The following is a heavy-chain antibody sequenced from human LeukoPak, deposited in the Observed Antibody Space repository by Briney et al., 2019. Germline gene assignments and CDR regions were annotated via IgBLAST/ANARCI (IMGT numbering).Heavy chain of an antibody. Sequence: PGRSLRLSCAASGFTFSSYAMHWVRQAPGKGLEWVAVISYDGSNKYYADSVKGRFTISRDNSKNTLYLQMNSLRAEDTAVYYCAKARYYGEGWFDPWGRGTLVTVSS. CDR1: GFTFSSYA. CDR2: ISYDGSNK. CDR3: AKARYYGEGWFDP. V-gene: IGHV3-30-3*01. J-gene: IGHJ5*02. D-gene: IGHD3-16*01.